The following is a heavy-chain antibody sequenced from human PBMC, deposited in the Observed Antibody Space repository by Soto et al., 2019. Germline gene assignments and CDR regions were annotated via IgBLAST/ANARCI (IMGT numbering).Heavy chain of an antibody. D-gene: IGHD3-10*01. V-gene: IGHV1-69*02. CDR1: GGTFSSYT. Sequence: KVSCKASGGTFSSYTISWVRQAPGQGLEWMGRIIPILGIANYAQKFQGRVTITADKSTSTAYMELSSLRSEDTAVYYCARQGVTHAYYFDYWGQGTLVTVSS. J-gene: IGHJ4*02. CDR2: IIPILGIA. CDR3: ARQGVTHAYYFDY.